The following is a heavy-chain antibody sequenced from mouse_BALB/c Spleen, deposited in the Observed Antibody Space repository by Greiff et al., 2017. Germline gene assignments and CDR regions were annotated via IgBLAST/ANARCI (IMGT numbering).Heavy chain of an antibody. J-gene: IGHJ3*01. CDR2: IYPGGGYT. D-gene: IGHD2-1*01. V-gene: IGHV1-63*02. CDR3: ASYGNYSWFAY. Sequence: QVHVKQSGAELVRPGTSVKISCKASGYTFTNYWLGWVKQRPGHGLEWIGDIYPGGGYTNYNEKFKGKATLTADTSSSTSYMQLSSLTSEDSAVYFCASYGNYSWFAYWGQGTLVTVSA. CDR1: GYTFTNYW.